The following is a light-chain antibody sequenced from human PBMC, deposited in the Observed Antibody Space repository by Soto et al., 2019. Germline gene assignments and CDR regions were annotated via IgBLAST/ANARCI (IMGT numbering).Light chain of an antibody. CDR3: QQYGSSLIT. J-gene: IGKJ5*01. V-gene: IGKV3-20*01. Sequence: EIVFTLSPGTLSLSPGERATLSCRASQSVSSSYLAWYQQKPGQAPRLLIYGASSRATGIPDRFSGSGSGTDFTLTISRLEPEDFAVYYCQQYGSSLITFGQGTRLEIK. CDR1: QSVSSSY. CDR2: GAS.